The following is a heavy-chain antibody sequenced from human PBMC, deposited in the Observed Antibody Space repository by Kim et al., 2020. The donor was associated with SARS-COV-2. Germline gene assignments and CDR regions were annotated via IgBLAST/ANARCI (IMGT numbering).Heavy chain of an antibody. D-gene: IGHD6-6*01. J-gene: IGHJ4*02. Sequence: GGSLRLSCAASGFTFSSYAMSWVRQAPGKGLEWVSAISGSGGSTYYADSVKGRFTISRDNSKNTLYLQMNSLRAEDTAVYYCAKSTANRIAACVGRYFDYWGQGTLVTVSS. V-gene: IGHV3-23*01. CDR2: ISGSGGST. CDR1: GFTFSSYA. CDR3: AKSTANRIAACVGRYFDY.